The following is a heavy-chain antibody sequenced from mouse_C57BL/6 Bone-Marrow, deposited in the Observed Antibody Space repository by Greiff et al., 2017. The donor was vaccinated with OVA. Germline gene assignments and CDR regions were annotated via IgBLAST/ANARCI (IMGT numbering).Heavy chain of an antibody. D-gene: IGHD2-2*01. CDR3: ARPNGFYYAMDY. J-gene: IGHJ4*01. CDR2: ISSGSSTI. V-gene: IGHV5-17*01. CDR1: GFTFSDYG. Sequence: DVKLVESGGGLVKPGGSLKLSCAASGFTFSDYGMHWVRQAPEKGLEWVAYISSGSSTIYYADTVKGRFTISRDNAKNTLFLQMTSLRSEDTAMYYCARPNGFYYAMDYWGQGTSVTVSP.